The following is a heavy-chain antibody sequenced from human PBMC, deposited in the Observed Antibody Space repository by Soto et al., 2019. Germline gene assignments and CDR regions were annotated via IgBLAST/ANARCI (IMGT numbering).Heavy chain of an antibody. CDR1: GFTFSSYA. J-gene: IGHJ3*02. CDR3: ATGPKVDDAFDI. CDR2: ISYDGSNK. V-gene: IGHV3-30-3*01. Sequence: QVQLVESGGGVVQPGRSLRLSCAASGFTFSSYAMHWVRQAPGKGLEWVAVISYDGSNKYYADSVKGRFTISRDNSKNTLYLQMNSLRAEDTAVYYCATGPKVDDAFDIWGQGTMVTVSS.